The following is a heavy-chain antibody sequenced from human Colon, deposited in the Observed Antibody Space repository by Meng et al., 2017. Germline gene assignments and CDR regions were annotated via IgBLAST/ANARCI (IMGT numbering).Heavy chain of an antibody. CDR2: ISSSGSTI. V-gene: IGHV3-48*03. D-gene: IGHD2-2*01. Sequence: GESLKISCAASAFTFSSYEMNCFRQAPGKGLEWVSYISSSGSTIYYADSVEGRFTISRDNAKNSLYLQMNSLRAENTAVYYCARAEVPTYCSSTSCYDPSYLDYWGQGTLVTVSS. CDR3: ARAEVPTYCSSTSCYDPSYLDY. CDR1: AFTFSSYE. J-gene: IGHJ4*02.